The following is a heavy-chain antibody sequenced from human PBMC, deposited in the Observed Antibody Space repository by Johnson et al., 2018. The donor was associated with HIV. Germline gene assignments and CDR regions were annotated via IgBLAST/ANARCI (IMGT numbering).Heavy chain of an antibody. CDR2: ISYDGSNK. CDR3: ARDPPSLLRGAFDI. Sequence: QVKLLESGGGVVQPGRSLRLSCAASGFTFSSYAMHWVRQAPGKGLEWVAVISYDGSNKYYADSVKGRFTTSRDNSKNTLYLQMNSLRDEDTAVYYCARDPPSLLRGAFDIWGQGTMVTVSS. D-gene: IGHD3-16*01. CDR1: GFTFSSYA. V-gene: IGHV3-30-3*01. J-gene: IGHJ3*02.